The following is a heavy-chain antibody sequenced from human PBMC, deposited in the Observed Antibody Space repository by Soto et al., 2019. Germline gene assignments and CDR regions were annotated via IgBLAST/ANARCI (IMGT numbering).Heavy chain of an antibody. V-gene: IGHV1-2*02. Sequence: ASVKVSCKTSGYTFTAYYMHWVRQAPGQGLKWMGWVNPSSGDTDYAQDFQGRVTLTRDTSVNTVYMELSGLNSDDTALYYCARDRQYGDYGYPFDFWGQGTLVTVSS. CDR1: GYTFTAYY. J-gene: IGHJ4*02. CDR3: ARDRQYGDYGYPFDF. CDR2: VNPSSGDT. D-gene: IGHD4-17*01.